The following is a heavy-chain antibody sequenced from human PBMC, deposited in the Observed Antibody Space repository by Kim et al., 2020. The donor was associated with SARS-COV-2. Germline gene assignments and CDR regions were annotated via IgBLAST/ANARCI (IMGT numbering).Heavy chain of an antibody. V-gene: IGHV3-48*02. CDR2: ITKNSATI. J-gene: IGHJ3*02. CDR3: VRDRRGGSFDI. CDR1: GFTFSAYD. Sequence: GGSLRLSYATSGFTFSAYDMNWVCLPPGKGLEWLSFITKNSATIHYADSVKGRFTISRDNAKNSLYLQMNSLRDEDTAVYYCVRDRRGGSFDIWGQGTMV. D-gene: IGHD3-16*01.